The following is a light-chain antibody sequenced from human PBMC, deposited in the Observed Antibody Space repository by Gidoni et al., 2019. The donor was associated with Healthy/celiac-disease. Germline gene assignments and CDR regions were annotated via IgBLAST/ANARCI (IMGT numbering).Light chain of an antibody. V-gene: IGLV1-40*01. CDR1: SSNSGAGYE. J-gene: IGLJ1*01. CDR3: QSYDSSLSGYV. Sequence: QSVLTQPPSVSGAPGQGVTISCTGSSSNSGAGYEVHWYQQPPVTAPKLLIYGNNNRPSGVPDRFSGSNSGTSASLAITGLQAEDEADYYCQSYDSSLSGYVFGTGTKVTVL. CDR2: GNN.